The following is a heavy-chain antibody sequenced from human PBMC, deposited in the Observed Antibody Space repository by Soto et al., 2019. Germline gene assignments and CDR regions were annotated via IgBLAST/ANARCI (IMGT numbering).Heavy chain of an antibody. CDR3: AKGVLYSYGSDFDY. V-gene: IGHV3-9*01. D-gene: IGHD5-18*01. CDR2: ISWNSGSI. J-gene: IGHJ4*02. CDR1: GFTFEDYA. Sequence: EVQLVESGGGLVQPGRSLRLSCAASGFTFEDYAMNWVRQAPGKGLEWVSGISWNSGSIGYADSVKGRFTISRDNAKNSLYLQMNSLRAEDTALYYCAKGVLYSYGSDFDYWGQGTLVTVSS.